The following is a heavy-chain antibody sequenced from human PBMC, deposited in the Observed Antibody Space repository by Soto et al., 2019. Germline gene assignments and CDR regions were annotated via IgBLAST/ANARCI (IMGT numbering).Heavy chain of an antibody. CDR3: ARSPYYYDSTGYMQYYFDD. Sequence: GGSLRLSCAASGFTFSSYAMHWVRQAPGKGLEYVSAISSNGGSTYYANSVKGRFTISRDNSKNTLYLQMGSLRAEDMAVYYCARSPYYYDSTGYMQYYFDDWGQGTLVTVSS. CDR2: ISSNGGST. CDR1: GFTFSSYA. J-gene: IGHJ4*02. D-gene: IGHD3-22*01. V-gene: IGHV3-64*01.